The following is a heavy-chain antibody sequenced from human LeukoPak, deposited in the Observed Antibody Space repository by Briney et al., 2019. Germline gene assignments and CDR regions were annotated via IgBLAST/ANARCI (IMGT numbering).Heavy chain of an antibody. CDR2: ICYSGST. J-gene: IGHJ3*02. Sequence: PSETLSLTCTVSGGSISSADYHWSWIRQPPGKGLEWIGYICYSGSTYYNPSLKSRVTISVDTSKNQFSLKLSSVTAADTALYYCARAVVTATHDAFDIWGQGTMVTVSS. CDR1: GGSISSADYH. V-gene: IGHV4-30-4*08. CDR3: ARAVVTATHDAFDI. D-gene: IGHD2-15*01.